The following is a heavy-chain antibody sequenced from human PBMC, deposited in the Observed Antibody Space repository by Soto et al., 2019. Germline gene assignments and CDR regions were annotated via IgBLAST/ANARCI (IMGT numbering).Heavy chain of an antibody. D-gene: IGHD2-2*01. CDR2: IYASGST. CDR1: GGSISTYY. CDR3: ARGGMVIIPTATAFDY. Sequence: KPSETLSLTCTVSGGSISTYYWSWIRQPAGKGLEWIGRIYASGSTNYNPSLKSRVTMSVATSKNQFSLKLSSVTAADTAVYYCARGGMVIIPTATAFDYWGQGTLVT. J-gene: IGHJ4*02. V-gene: IGHV4-4*07.